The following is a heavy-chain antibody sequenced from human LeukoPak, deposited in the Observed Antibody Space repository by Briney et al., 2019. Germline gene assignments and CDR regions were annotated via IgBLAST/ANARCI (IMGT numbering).Heavy chain of an antibody. J-gene: IGHJ4*02. CDR1: GFTFSSYS. CDR2: ISSSSSYI. Sequence: KSGGSLRLSCAASGFTFSSYSMNWVRQAPGKGLEWVSSISSSSSYIYYADSVKGRFTISRGNAKNSLYLQMNSLRAEDTAVYYCAREAMTHGDYWGQGTLVTVSS. V-gene: IGHV3-21*04. CDR3: AREAMTHGDY.